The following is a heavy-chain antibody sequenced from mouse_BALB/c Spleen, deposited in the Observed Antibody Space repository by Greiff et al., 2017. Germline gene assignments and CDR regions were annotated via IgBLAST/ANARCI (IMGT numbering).Heavy chain of an antibody. CDR3: ERHRDYGSSYFDY. J-gene: IGHJ2*01. CDR2: ISNGGGST. V-gene: IGHV5-12-2*01. CDR1: GFTFSSYT. D-gene: IGHD1-1*01. Sequence: EVMLVESGGGLVQPGGSLKLSCAASGFTFSSYTMSWVRQTPEKRLEWVAYISNGGGSTYYPDTVKGRFTISRDNAKNTLYLQMSSLKSEDTAMYYCERHRDYGSSYFDYWGQGTTLTVSS.